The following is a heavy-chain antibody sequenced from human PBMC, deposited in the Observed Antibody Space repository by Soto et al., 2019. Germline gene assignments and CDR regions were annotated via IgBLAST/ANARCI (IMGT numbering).Heavy chain of an antibody. CDR1: GYTFTSYY. CDR3: ARGTPVPQRVTPYFDY. CDR2: LNPSGGST. J-gene: IGHJ4*02. V-gene: IGHV1-46*01. Sequence: QVQLVQSGTEVKKPGASLKVSCKASGYTFTSYYIHWVRQAPGHGLEWMGILNPSGGSTSYAQKLQGRVTMTSDTSTSTVNRELRSLRSKDTAVYYCARGTPVPQRVTPYFDYWGQGTLVTVSS. D-gene: IGHD6-6*01.